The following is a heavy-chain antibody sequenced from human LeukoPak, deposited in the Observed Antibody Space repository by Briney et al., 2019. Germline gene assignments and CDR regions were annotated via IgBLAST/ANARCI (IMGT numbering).Heavy chain of an antibody. CDR1: GFTFSSYE. D-gene: IGHD4-17*01. J-gene: IGHJ4*02. CDR3: AKDRIYGYGDYFDY. V-gene: IGHV3-30*07. CDR2: LSYDGSDN. Sequence: GRSLRLSCAASGFTFSSYEMHWVRQAPGKGLEWVALLSYDGSDNYYADSVKGRFTISRDNSKNTLYLQMNSLRAEDTAVYYCAKDRIYGYGDYFDYWGQGTLVTVSS.